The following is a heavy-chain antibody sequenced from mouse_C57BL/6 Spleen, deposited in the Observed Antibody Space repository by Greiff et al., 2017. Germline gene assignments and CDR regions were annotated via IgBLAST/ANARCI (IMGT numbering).Heavy chain of an antibody. CDR1: GYTFTSYW. CDR3: ARGKLGQLGLYYYAMDY. V-gene: IGHV1-55*01. J-gene: IGHJ4*01. Sequence: QVQLQQSGAELVKPGASVKMSCKASGYTFTSYWITWVKQRPGQGLEWIGDIYPGSGSTNYNEKFKSKATLTVDTSSSTAYMQLSSLTSEDSAVYYCARGKLGQLGLYYYAMDYWGQGTSVTVSS. D-gene: IGHD4-1*02. CDR2: IYPGSGST.